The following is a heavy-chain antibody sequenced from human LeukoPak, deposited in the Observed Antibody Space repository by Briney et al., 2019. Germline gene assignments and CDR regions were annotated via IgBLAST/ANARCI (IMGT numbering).Heavy chain of an antibody. CDR3: ARGPISSGDLLSEY. CDR2: INPLSGVT. D-gene: IGHD3-10*01. CDR1: GYTFTGYY. Sequence: GASVKVSCKTSGYTFTGYYMHWVRQAPGQGLEWMGWINPLSGVTNYAQKFQGRVTMTRDTSISTAYMELSRLRSDDTAVYYCARGPISSGDLLSEYWGQGTLVTVSS. J-gene: IGHJ4*02. V-gene: IGHV1-2*02.